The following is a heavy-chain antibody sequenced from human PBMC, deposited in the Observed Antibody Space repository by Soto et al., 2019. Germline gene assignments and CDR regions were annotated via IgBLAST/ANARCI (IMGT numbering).Heavy chain of an antibody. CDR3: ARASSGYHP. Sequence: PSETLSLTCTFSGFSSTSYYWSWVRQPPGKGLEWIGEIFHSGSTNYNPSLKSRVTISVDKSKNQFSLKLNSVTAADTAVYYCARASSGYHPWGQGTLVTVSS. CDR2: IFHSGST. D-gene: IGHD3-22*01. CDR1: GFSSTSYY. V-gene: IGHV4-4*02. J-gene: IGHJ5*02.